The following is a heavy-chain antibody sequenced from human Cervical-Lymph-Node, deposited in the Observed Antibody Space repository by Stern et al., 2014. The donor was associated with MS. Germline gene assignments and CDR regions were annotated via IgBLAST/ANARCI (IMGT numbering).Heavy chain of an antibody. CDR1: GFTFSTYS. V-gene: IGHV3-48*01. J-gene: IGHJ4*02. Sequence: EMQLVESGGGLEQPGGSLRLSCAGSGFTFSTYSMNWVRQAPGKGLEWGSAIRYSNSTLYYADSVKGRFTLPRDNAKNPLYLQMNNLRAEDTAVYYCAKELGARVRGGSNYWGQGTLVTVSS. CDR2: IRYSNSTL. D-gene: IGHD3-10*01. CDR3: AKELGARVRGGSNY.